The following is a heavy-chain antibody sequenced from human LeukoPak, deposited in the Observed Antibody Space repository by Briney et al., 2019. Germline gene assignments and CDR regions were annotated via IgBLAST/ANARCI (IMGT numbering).Heavy chain of an antibody. Sequence: ASVKVSCKASGGPFSSYAISWVRQAPGQGLEWRGGIIPIFGTANYAQKFQGRVTITTDESTSTAYMELSSLRSEDTAVYYCARDQDDSSGYYLPIWGQGTLVTVSS. V-gene: IGHV1-69*05. D-gene: IGHD3-22*01. J-gene: IGHJ4*02. CDR1: GGPFSSYA. CDR3: ARDQDDSSGYYLPI. CDR2: IIPIFGTA.